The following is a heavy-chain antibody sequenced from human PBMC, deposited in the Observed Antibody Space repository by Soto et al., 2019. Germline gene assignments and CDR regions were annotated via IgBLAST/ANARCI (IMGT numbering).Heavy chain of an antibody. CDR2: IYSGGST. D-gene: IGHD3-9*01. CDR3: ARLDWLLYILDY. J-gene: IGHJ4*02. V-gene: IGHV3-53*01. Sequence: GSLRLSCVASGFTVSSNFMTWVRQAPGKGLEWVSVIYSGGSTYYADSVKGRFTISRDKSKNTLYLQMNSLRAEDTAVYYCARLDWLLYILDYWGQGS. CDR1: GFTVSSNF.